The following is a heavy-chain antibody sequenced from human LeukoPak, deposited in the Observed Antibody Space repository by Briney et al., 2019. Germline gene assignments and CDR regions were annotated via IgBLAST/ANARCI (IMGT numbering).Heavy chain of an antibody. D-gene: IGHD3-10*01. Sequence: PSETLSLTCTVSGGSISGGSYYWSWIRQPAGKGLEWIGRIYTSGSTNYNPSLKSRVTISVDTSKNQFSLKLSSVTAADTAVYYCARGVLLWFGGHNWFDPWGQGTLVTVSS. CDR1: GGSISGGSYY. CDR3: ARGVLLWFGGHNWFDP. CDR2: IYTSGST. V-gene: IGHV4-61*02. J-gene: IGHJ5*02.